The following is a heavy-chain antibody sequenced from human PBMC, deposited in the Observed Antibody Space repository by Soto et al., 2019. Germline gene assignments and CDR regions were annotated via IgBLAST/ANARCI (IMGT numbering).Heavy chain of an antibody. D-gene: IGHD2-8*01. J-gene: IGHJ4*02. CDR1: GASISTSNYF. CDR2: IHYNGNT. CDR3: ARYRSTANFDY. Sequence: PSETLSLTCAVSGASISTSNYFWGWIRQPPGEGLEWIGTIHYNGNTYYNPSLKSRLTISVDTSKNQFSLNLSSVTATDTAIYYCARYRSTANFDYWGQGALVTVSS. V-gene: IGHV4-39*01.